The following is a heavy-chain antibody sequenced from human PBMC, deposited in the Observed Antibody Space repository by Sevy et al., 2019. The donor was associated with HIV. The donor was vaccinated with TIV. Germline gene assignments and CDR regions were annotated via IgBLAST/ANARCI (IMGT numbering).Heavy chain of an antibody. CDR1: GYSVSDLS. J-gene: IGHJ3*02. CDR3: ATSPDYYDSSRDAFDI. D-gene: IGHD3-22*01. CDR2: YDPEDGET. Sequence: ASVKVSCNVSGYSVSDLSIHWVRQAPGKGLEWMGGYDPEDGETIYGEKFQGRVTMTEDTSTDTAYMELSSLRSEDTAVYYCATSPDYYDSSRDAFDIWGQGTMVTVSS. V-gene: IGHV1-24*01.